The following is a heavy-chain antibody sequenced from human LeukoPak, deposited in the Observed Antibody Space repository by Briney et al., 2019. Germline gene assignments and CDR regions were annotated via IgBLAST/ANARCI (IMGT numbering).Heavy chain of an antibody. CDR3: ARSYYGSGRPIDY. Sequence: GGSLRLSCAASGFTFSSYDMHWVRQATGKGLEWVSAIGTAGDTYYPGSVKGRFTISRENAKNSLYLQMNSLRDEDTAVYYCARSYYGSGRPIDYWGQGTLVTVSS. CDR2: IGTAGDT. J-gene: IGHJ4*02. D-gene: IGHD3-10*01. V-gene: IGHV3-13*01. CDR1: GFTFSSYD.